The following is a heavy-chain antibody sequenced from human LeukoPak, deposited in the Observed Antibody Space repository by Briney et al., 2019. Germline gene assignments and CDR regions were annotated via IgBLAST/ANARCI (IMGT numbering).Heavy chain of an antibody. CDR2: IYPGDSDT. CDR3: ARHLPDYDILTGYYYYFDY. J-gene: IGHJ4*02. D-gene: IGHD3-9*01. Sequence: GESLKISCKGSGDSFTSYWIGWVRQMPGKGLEWMGIIYPGDSDTRYSPSFQGQVTISADKSISTAYLQWSSLKASDTAMYYCARHLPDYDILTGYYYYFDYWGQGTLVTVSS. V-gene: IGHV5-51*01. CDR1: GDSFTSYW.